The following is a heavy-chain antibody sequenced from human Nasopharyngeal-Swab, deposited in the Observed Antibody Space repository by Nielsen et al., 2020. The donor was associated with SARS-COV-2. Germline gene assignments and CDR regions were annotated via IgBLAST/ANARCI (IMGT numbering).Heavy chain of an antibody. J-gene: IGHJ4*02. CDR1: GFTFGTYR. CDR2: LKQDGSEK. V-gene: IGHV3-7*01. CDR3: ARVGWWFHYYFDY. D-gene: IGHD2-15*01. Sequence: GGSLRPPCAASGFTFGTYRMTWARQAPGKGLDWVANLKQDGSEKYYVDSVKGRFTISRDNAKNSLYLQMNSLRAEDTAVYYCARVGWWFHYYFDYWGQGTLATVSS.